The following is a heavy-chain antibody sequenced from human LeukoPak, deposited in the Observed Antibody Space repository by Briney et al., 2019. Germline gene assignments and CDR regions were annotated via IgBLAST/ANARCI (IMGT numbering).Heavy chain of an antibody. V-gene: IGHV3-48*01. J-gene: IGHJ6*03. Sequence: GGSLRLSCAASGFTFSSYSMNWVRQAPGKGLEWVSYISSSSSTIYYADSVKGRFTISRDNSKNTLYLQMNSLRAEDTAVYYCAKDLMDIVVVPAAYMDVWGKGTTVTVSS. D-gene: IGHD2-2*03. CDR3: AKDLMDIVVVPAAYMDV. CDR2: ISSSSSTI. CDR1: GFTFSSYS.